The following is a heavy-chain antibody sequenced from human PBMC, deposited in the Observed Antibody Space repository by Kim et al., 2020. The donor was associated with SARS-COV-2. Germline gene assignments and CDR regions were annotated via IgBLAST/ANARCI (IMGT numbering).Heavy chain of an antibody. V-gene: IGHV4-34*01. Sequence: TNYHPTLKRRVTISEDTSKKQFSLKLSAVTAADTAVYYCARRPRKAPFDPWGQGTLVTVSS. CDR3: ARRPRKAPFDP. CDR2: T. D-gene: IGHD6-6*01. J-gene: IGHJ5*02.